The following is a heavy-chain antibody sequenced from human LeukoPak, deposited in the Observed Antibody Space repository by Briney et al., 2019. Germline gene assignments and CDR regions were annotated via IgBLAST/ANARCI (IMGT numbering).Heavy chain of an antibody. CDR2: ISRSSSYI. V-gene: IGHV3-21*01. D-gene: IGHD5-18*01. CDR3: ARTDTYSKYYFDY. J-gene: IGHJ4*02. Sequence: PGGSLRLSFAASGFTFNSYSMNWVRQAPGKGLEWVSSISRSSSYIYYADSVKGRFTISRDNAKNSLYLQMNSLRAEDTAVYYCARTDTYSKYYFDYWGQGTLVTVSS. CDR1: GFTFNSYS.